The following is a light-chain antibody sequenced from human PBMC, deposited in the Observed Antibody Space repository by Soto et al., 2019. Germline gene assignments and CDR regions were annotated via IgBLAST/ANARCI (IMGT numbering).Light chain of an antibody. V-gene: IGKV3-15*01. CDR2: GAS. J-gene: IGKJ2*01. Sequence: EIVMTQSPATLSVSPGERATLSCRASQSVSSTLAWYQQKPGQAPRLLIYGASTRATGIPARFSGSGSGTEFTLNISSLQSEEFAVYYCQQYNNWPLYTFGQGTKLEIK. CDR3: QQYNNWPLYT. CDR1: QSVSST.